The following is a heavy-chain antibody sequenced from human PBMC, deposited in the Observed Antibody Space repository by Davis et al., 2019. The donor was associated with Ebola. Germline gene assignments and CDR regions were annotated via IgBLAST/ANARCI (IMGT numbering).Heavy chain of an antibody. CDR1: GFTFSNYW. Sequence: GESLKISCVASGFTFSNYWLSWVRQAPGKGLEWVANIKQDGSEKYYVDSVKGRFPVSRDTAQSLLYLQMNSLRAEDPAVYYCGRDASFWSGYYLDYWGQGILVTVSS. CDR2: IKQDGSEK. J-gene: IGHJ4*02. CDR3: GRDASFWSGYYLDY. D-gene: IGHD3-3*01. V-gene: IGHV3-7*03.